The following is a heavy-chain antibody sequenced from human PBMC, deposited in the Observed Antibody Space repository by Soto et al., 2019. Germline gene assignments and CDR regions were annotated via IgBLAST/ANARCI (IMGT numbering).Heavy chain of an antibody. CDR2: INAVDEYT. CDR3: AKNFYFDS. Sequence: EVQLLESGGGWVQPGGSLRLYCAASGFTFSSYAMSWVRQAPGKGLEWVSSINAVDEYTKYADSVKGRFTISRDNPKNTVYLQMNSLRAEDTAVYYCAKNFYFDSWGQGTLVTVSS. CDR1: GFTFSSYA. J-gene: IGHJ4*02. V-gene: IGHV3-23*01.